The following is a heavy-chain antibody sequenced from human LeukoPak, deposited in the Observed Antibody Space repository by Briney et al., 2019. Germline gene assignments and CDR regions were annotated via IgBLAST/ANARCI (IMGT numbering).Heavy chain of an antibody. CDR3: ARDRKGSGSRFDP. CDR2: INPNSGGT. D-gene: IGHD2-15*01. Sequence: ASVKVSCTASGYTFTGYYMHWVRQAPGQGLEWMGWINPNSGGTNYAQKFQGRVTMTRDTSISTAYMELSRLRSDDTAVYYCARDRKGSGSRFDPWGQGTLVTVSS. V-gene: IGHV1-2*02. CDR1: GYTFTGYY. J-gene: IGHJ5*02.